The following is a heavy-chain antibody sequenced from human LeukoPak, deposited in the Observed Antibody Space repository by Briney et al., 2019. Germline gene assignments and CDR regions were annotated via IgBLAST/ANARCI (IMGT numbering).Heavy chain of an antibody. CDR1: GYSISSGYY. V-gene: IGHV4-38-2*02. Sequence: SETLSLTCTVSGYSISSGYYWGWIRPPPGKGLEWIGSIYHSGSTYYNPSLKSRVTISVDTSKNQFSLKLSSVTAADTAVYYCARKVHGLYYYYMDVWGKGTTVTVSS. J-gene: IGHJ6*03. CDR3: ARKVHGLYYYYMDV. CDR2: IYHSGST. D-gene: IGHD4-17*01.